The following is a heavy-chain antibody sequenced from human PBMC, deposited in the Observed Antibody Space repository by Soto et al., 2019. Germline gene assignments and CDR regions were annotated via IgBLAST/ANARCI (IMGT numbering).Heavy chain of an antibody. V-gene: IGHV3-30*18. Sequence: PGGSLRLSCVDSGFTFSSYGMHWVRQAPGKGLEWVAVISYDGSNKYYADSVKGRFTISRDNSKNTLYLQMNSLRAEDTAVYYCAKAQVPAAIRDYYYYGMDVWGQGTTVTVSS. CDR1: GFTFSSYG. D-gene: IGHD2-2*02. CDR3: AKAQVPAAIRDYYYYGMDV. CDR2: ISYDGSNK. J-gene: IGHJ6*02.